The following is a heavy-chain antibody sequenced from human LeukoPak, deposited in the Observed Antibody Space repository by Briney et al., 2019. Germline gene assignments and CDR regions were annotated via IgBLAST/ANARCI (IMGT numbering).Heavy chain of an antibody. CDR3: ARLEYSSGWLYYFDY. CDR2: IYYSGSA. CDR1: GGSISTYY. J-gene: IGHJ4*02. Sequence: PSETLSLTCTVSGGSISTYYWSWIRQPPGKGLEWIGYIYYSGSANYNPSLKSRVTISVDTSKNQFSLKLSSVTAADTAVYYCARLEYSSGWLYYFDYWGQGTLVTVSS. V-gene: IGHV4-59*01. D-gene: IGHD6-19*01.